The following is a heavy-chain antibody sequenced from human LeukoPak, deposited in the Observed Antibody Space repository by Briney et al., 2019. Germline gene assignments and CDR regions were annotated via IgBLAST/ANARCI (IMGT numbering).Heavy chain of an antibody. D-gene: IGHD2/OR15-2a*01. CDR3: ARAFRARYFDL. CDR2: IYYSGST. Sequence: SETLSLTCTVSGGSISISSYYWGWVRQPPGKGLEWIGIIYYSGSTYYNPSLKGRVTISVDTSKNQFSLKLSSVTAADTAVYYCARAFRARYFDLWGRGTLVTVSS. V-gene: IGHV4-39*01. CDR1: GGSISISSYY. J-gene: IGHJ2*01.